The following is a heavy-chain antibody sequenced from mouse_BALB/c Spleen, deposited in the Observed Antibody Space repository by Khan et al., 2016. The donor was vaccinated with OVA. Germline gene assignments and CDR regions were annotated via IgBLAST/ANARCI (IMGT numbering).Heavy chain of an antibody. D-gene: IGHD1-1*01. CDR3: ARRTTVVDY. Sequence: VQLQQSGAELAKPGASVKMSCKASGYIFTSYWMHWVKQRPGQGLEWIGYINPSTGYTEYNQKFKDKATLTADKSSSTAYMPLSSLTSEASVVYYCARRTTVVDYWGQGTTLTVSS. CDR1: GYIFTSYW. J-gene: IGHJ2*01. V-gene: IGHV1-7*01. CDR2: INPSTGYT.